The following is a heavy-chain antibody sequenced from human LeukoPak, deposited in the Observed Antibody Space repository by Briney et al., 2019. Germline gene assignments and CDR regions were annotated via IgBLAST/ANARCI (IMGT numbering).Heavy chain of an antibody. Sequence: PSETLSLTCTVSGGSISSYYWSWIRQPPGKGLEWIGYIYYSGSTNYNPSLKSRVTISVDTSKNQFSLKLRSLTAADTAVYYCARRTDRGSWYFDLWGRGTLVTVSS. D-gene: IGHD3-22*01. CDR3: ARRTDRGSWYFDL. V-gene: IGHV4-59*08. CDR2: IYYSGST. CDR1: GGSISSYY. J-gene: IGHJ2*01.